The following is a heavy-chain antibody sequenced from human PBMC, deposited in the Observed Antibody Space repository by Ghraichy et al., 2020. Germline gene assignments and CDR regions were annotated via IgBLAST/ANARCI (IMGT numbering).Heavy chain of an antibody. D-gene: IGHD3-16*01. CDR2: IYYSGST. CDR1: GGSISSYY. Sequence: SETLSLTCTVSGGSISSYYWSWIRQPPGKGLEWIGYIYYSGSTNYNPSLQSRVTISIATSKTQFSLTLSSVTAAATAVYYCARARRGEETIREWYFNPWGRGTLVTVSS. V-gene: IGHV4-59*01. CDR3: ARARRGEETIREWYFNP. J-gene: IGHJ2*01.